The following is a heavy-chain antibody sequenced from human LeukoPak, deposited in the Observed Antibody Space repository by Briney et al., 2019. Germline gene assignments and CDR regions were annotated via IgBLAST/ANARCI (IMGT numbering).Heavy chain of an antibody. J-gene: IGHJ4*02. CDR2: ISSSSSFI. CDR3: ARESDYDILTGHIDY. CDR1: GFTFNIYS. V-gene: IGHV3-21*01. Sequence: GGSLRLSCAASGFTFNIYSMNWVRQAPGKGLEWVSSISSSSSFIYYADSVQGRFTISRDNAKKSLNLQMNSLRAEDTAVYYCARESDYDILTGHIDYWGQGTLVTVSS. D-gene: IGHD3-9*01.